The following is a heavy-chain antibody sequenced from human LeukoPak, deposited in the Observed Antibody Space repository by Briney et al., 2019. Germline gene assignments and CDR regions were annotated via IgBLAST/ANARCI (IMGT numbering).Heavy chain of an antibody. CDR2: ISYDGSNK. Sequence: GRSLRLSCAASGFTFSSYAMHWVRQAPGKGLEWVAVISYDGSNKYYADSVKGRFTISRDNSENTLYLQMNSLRAEDTAVYYCARDLRYDFWSGPHNWFDPWGQGTLVTVSS. CDR3: ARDLRYDFWSGPHNWFDP. J-gene: IGHJ5*02. V-gene: IGHV3-30-3*01. CDR1: GFTFSSYA. D-gene: IGHD3-3*01.